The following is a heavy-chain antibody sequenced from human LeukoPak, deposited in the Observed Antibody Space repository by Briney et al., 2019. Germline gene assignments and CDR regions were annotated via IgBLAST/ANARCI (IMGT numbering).Heavy chain of an antibody. CDR2: IGSKAYGGTT. D-gene: IGHD5-18*01. Sequence: PGGSLRLSCTTSGFTFCDYAMNWVRQAPGKGLEWVAFIGSKAYGGTTDYAASVKGRFTIARDDSKSIAYLQMNSLKTEDTAVYYCVRRYSYAYGYFAFWGQGTLVTVSS. J-gene: IGHJ4*02. CDR1: GFTFCDYA. CDR3: VRRYSYAYGYFAF. V-gene: IGHV3-49*04.